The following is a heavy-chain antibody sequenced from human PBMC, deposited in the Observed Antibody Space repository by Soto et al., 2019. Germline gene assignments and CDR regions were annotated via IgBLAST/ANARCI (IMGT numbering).Heavy chain of an antibody. CDR3: ARAPKGYCSSTSCYYYYYMDV. Sequence: ASVKVSCKASGYTFTSYAMHWVRQAPGQRLEWMGWINAGNGNTKYSQKFQGRVTITRDTSASTAYMELSSLRSEDTAVYYCARAPKGYCSSTSCYYYYYMDVWGKGTTVTVSS. D-gene: IGHD2-2*01. CDR2: INAGNGNT. V-gene: IGHV1-3*01. J-gene: IGHJ6*03. CDR1: GYTFTSYA.